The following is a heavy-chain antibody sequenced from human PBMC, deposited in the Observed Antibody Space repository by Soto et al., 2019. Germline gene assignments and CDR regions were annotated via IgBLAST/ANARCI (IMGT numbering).Heavy chain of an antibody. CDR3: ALDRGRGFFGQDYWGMDV. CDR2: IKKDGSEK. CDR1: GFTFSDYW. V-gene: IGHV3-7*05. D-gene: IGHD2-2*03. Sequence: EVRLLESGGGLVQPGGTLRLSCAASGFTFSDYWMSWDRQAPGTGMEWVAKIKKDGSEKYSVDSVKSRFTISRQNALVSLYLQMNRLRVDDTAIYYCALDRGRGFFGQDYWGMDVLGQGTTVIVSS. J-gene: IGHJ6*02.